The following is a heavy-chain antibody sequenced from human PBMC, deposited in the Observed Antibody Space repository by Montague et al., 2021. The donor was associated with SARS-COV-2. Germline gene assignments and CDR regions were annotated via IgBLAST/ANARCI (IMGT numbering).Heavy chain of an antibody. D-gene: IGHD3-22*01. CDR1: GGSISSSSYY. CDR3: ASPTYYYDSSGSDAFDI. J-gene: IGHJ3*02. Sequence: SETLSLTCTVSGGSISSSSYYWGWIRQPPGKGLEWIGSIYYSGSTYYNPSLKSRVTISVDTSKNQFSLKLSSVTAADTAVYYSASPTYYYDSSGSDAFDIWGQGTMVTVSS. V-gene: IGHV4-39*01. CDR2: IYYSGST.